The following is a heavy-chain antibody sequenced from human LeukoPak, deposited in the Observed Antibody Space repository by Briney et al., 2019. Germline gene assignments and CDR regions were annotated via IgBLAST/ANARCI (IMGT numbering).Heavy chain of an antibody. CDR3: ARDGIPLVGGVSNFDL. Sequence: PSETLSLTCAVYGGSFSGYYWSWIRQPPGKGLEWIGEINHSGSTNYNPSLKSRVTISVDTSKNQFSLKLSSVTAADTAVYYCARDGIPLVGGVSNFDLWGRGTLVTVSS. CDR1: GGSFSGYY. J-gene: IGHJ2*01. CDR2: INHSGST. V-gene: IGHV4-34*01. D-gene: IGHD4-23*01.